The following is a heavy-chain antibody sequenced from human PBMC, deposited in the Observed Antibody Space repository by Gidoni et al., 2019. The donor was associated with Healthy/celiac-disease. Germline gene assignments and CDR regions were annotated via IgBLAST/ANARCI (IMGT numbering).Heavy chain of an antibody. CDR1: GFTFSSYA. CDR2: IIGSGGST. J-gene: IGHJ4*02. V-gene: IGHV3-23*01. CDR3: AEGAGDY. Sequence: EVQLLESGGGLVQPGGSLRLYCSAYGFTFSSYARSWVRQAPGKGVEGVSAIIGSGGSTYYADSVKGRFTISRDNSKNTLYLQINSLRAEDTAVYYCAEGAGDYWGQGTLVTVSS.